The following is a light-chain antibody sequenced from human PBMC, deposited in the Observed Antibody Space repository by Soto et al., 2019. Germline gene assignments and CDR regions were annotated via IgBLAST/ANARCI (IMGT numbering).Light chain of an antibody. CDR2: GAS. J-gene: IGKJ2*01. CDR1: QSVSSN. V-gene: IGKV3-15*01. CDR3: QQYYATPLT. Sequence: EIVMTQSPATLSVSPGERATLSCRASQSVSSNLAWYQQKPGQAPRLLIYGASTRATGIPARFSGSGSGTEFTLTISSLQSEDFAVYYCQQYYATPLTFGQGTKLEI.